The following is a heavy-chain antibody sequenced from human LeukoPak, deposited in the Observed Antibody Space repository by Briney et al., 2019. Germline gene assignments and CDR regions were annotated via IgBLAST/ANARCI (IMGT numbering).Heavy chain of an antibody. CDR2: IYYSGST. CDR1: GGSISSSSYY. J-gene: IGHJ3*02. D-gene: IGHD6-19*01. CDR3: ARRDLMGSSGLDDAFDI. V-gene: IGHV4-39*01. Sequence: SETLSLTCTVSGGSISSSSYYWGWIRQPPGKGLEWIGSIYYSGSTYYNPSLKSRVTISVDTSKNQFSLKLSSVTAADTAVYYCARRDLMGSSGLDDAFDIWGQGTMVTVSS.